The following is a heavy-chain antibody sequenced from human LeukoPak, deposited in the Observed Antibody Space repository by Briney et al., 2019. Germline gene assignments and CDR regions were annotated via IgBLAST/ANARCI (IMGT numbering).Heavy chain of an antibody. CDR3: ARRDSSSGYFDY. CDR2: IYPGDSDT. Sequence: GESLKISCKGSGYIFTSYWIGWVRQLPGKGLEWMGIIYPGDSDTRYSPSFQGQVTISADESISTAYLQWSSLKASDTAMYYCARRDSSSGYFDYWGQGTLVTVSS. V-gene: IGHV5-51*01. D-gene: IGHD6-13*01. CDR1: GYIFTSYW. J-gene: IGHJ4*02.